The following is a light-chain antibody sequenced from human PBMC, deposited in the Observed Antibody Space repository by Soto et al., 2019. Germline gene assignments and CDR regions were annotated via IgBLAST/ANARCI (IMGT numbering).Light chain of an antibody. CDR1: QSVSST. CDR3: QQYNNWPVT. J-gene: IGKJ4*01. V-gene: IGKV3-15*01. CDR2: GAS. Sequence: EIVLTQSPATLSLSPGETATLSCRASQSVSSTLAWYQQKPGQAPRLLIYGASTRATGIPARSSGSGSGTDFTLTISSLQSEDFAVYYCQQYNNWPVTFGGGTKVDIK.